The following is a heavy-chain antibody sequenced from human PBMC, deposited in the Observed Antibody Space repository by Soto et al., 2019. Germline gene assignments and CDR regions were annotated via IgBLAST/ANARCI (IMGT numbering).Heavy chain of an antibody. J-gene: IGHJ4*02. CDR1: GGSFSGYY. CDR2: INHSGST. V-gene: IGHV4-34*01. CDR3: ARGGNPEAVEPYYFDY. Sequence: SETLSLTCAVYGGSFSGYYWSWIRQPPGKGLEWIGEINHSGSTNYNPSLKSRVTISVDTSKNQFSLKLSSVTAADTAVYYCARGGNPEAVEPYYFDYWGQGTLVTVSS.